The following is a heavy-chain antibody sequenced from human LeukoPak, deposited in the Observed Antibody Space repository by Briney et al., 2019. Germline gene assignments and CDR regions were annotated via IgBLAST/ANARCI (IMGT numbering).Heavy chain of an antibody. CDR1: GGSITSYY. CDR2: IDHSETT. V-gene: IGHV4-59*01. J-gene: IGHJ6*03. Sequence: PSETLSLTCSVSGGSITSYYWSWIRQSPGKGLEWIGYIDHSETTNYKPSLKSRDTISLDTSKNQVSLKLRSVSGADTAVYFCARVPYSDRFEFYYMDVWGKGTTVTVSS. CDR3: ARVPYSDRFEFYYMDV. D-gene: IGHD4-11*01.